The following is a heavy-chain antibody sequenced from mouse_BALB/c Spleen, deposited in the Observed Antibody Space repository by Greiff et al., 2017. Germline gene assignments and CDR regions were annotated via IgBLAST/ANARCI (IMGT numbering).Heavy chain of an antibody. D-gene: IGHD2-1*01. V-gene: IGHV1S135*01. J-gene: IGHJ1*01. CDR2: IDPYNGGT. Sequence: EVQLQESGPELVKPGASVKVSCKASGYAFTSYNMYWVKQSHGKSLEWIGYIDPYNGGTSYNQKFKGKATLTVDKSSSTAYMHLNSLTSEDSAVYYCARRFYYGNSYWYFDVWGAGTTVTVSS. CDR3: ARRFYYGNSYWYFDV. CDR1: GYAFTSYN.